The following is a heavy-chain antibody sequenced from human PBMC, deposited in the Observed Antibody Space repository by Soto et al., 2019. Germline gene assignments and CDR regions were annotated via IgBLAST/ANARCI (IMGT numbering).Heavy chain of an antibody. CDR1: GYTFTSYD. Sequence: QVQLVQSGAEVKKPGASVKVSCKASGYTFTSYDINWVRQATGQGLEWMGRMNPNSGNTGYAQKFQGRLTMTRNTSISTAYMELSSLRSEDTAVYYCASEGEPTRGPIGYWGQGTLVTVSS. CDR2: MNPNSGNT. V-gene: IGHV1-8*01. CDR3: ASEGEPTRGPIGY. J-gene: IGHJ4*02.